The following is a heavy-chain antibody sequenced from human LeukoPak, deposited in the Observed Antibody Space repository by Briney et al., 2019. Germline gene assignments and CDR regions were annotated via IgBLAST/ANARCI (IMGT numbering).Heavy chain of an antibody. V-gene: IGHV1-2*04. CDR3: ARDSGRWFDP. CDR2: INPNSGGT. CDR1: GYTFTGYY. D-gene: IGHD3-10*01. Sequence: ASVKVSCKASGYTFTGYYMHWVRQAPGQGLEWMGWINPNSGGTNYAQKLQGWVTMTRGTSISTAYMELSRLRSDDTAVYYCARDSGRWFDPWGQGTLVTVSS. J-gene: IGHJ5*02.